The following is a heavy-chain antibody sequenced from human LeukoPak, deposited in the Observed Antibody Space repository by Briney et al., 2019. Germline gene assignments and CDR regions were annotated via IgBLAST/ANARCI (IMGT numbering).Heavy chain of an antibody. CDR3: ARDQLYCSSSSCRNLGWFDP. CDR2: INHSGST. J-gene: IGHJ5*02. CDR1: GGSFSGYY. D-gene: IGHD2-2*01. Sequence: SETLSLTCAVYGGSFSGYYWSWIRQPPGKGLEWIGEINHSGSTNYNPSLKSPVTISIDTSKNQFSPRLISVTAADTAVYYCARDQLYCSSSSCRNLGWFDPWGQGTLVTVSS. V-gene: IGHV4-34*01.